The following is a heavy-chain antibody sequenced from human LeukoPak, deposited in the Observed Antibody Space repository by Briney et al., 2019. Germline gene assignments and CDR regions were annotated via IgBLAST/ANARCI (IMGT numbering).Heavy chain of an antibody. CDR2: IDSSSGYT. V-gene: IGHV3-21*01. D-gene: IGHD5-18*01. CDR1: GFTFSSHS. J-gene: IGHJ4*02. CDR3: ARPRLWLNYYFDY. Sequence: GGSLRLSCAASGFTFSSHSMNWVRQAPGKGLEWFSSIDSSSGYTYYADSVKGRFTISRDNAKNSLFLQMNSLRAEDTAVYYCARPRLWLNYYFDYWGQGTLVTVSS.